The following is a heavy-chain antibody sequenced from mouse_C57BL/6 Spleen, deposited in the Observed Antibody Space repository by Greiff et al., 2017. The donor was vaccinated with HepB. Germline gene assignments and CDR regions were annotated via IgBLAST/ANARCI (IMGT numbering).Heavy chain of an antibody. CDR2: ISSGSSTI. Sequence: EVKLLESGGGLVKPGGSLKLSCAASGFTFSDYGMHWVRQAPEKGLEWVAYISSGSSTIYYADTVKGRFTISRDNAKNTLFLQMTSLRSEDTAMYYCAREGPFPGYYFDYWGQGTTLTVSS. CDR3: AREGPFPGYYFDY. J-gene: IGHJ2*01. V-gene: IGHV5-17*01. CDR1: GFTFSDYG.